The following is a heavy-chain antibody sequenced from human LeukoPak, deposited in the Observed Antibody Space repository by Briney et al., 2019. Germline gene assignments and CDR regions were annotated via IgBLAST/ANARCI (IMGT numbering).Heavy chain of an antibody. CDR1: GGTFSSYA. Sequence: GASVKVSCKASGGTFSSYAISWVRQAPGQGLEWMGGIIPIFGTANYAQKFQGRVTITADKSTSTAYMELSSLRSEDTAVYYCARVGLGAVAGPYSFDYWGQGTLVTVSS. CDR3: ARVGLGAVAGPYSFDY. J-gene: IGHJ4*02. V-gene: IGHV1-69*06. CDR2: IIPIFGTA. D-gene: IGHD6-19*01.